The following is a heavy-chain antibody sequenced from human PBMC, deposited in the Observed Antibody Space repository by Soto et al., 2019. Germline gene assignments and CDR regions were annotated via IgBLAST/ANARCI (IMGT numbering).Heavy chain of an antibody. CDR1: GGSFSGYY. D-gene: IGHD3-3*01. Sequence: SETLSLTCAVYGGSFSGYYWSWIRQPPGKGLEWIGEINHSGSTNYNPPLKSRVTISVDTSKNQFSLKLSSVTAADTAVYYCARGSLLRWYYDFWSGYQTNRFDPWGQGTLVTVSS. CDR2: INHSGST. J-gene: IGHJ5*02. CDR3: ARGSLLRWYYDFWSGYQTNRFDP. V-gene: IGHV4-34*01.